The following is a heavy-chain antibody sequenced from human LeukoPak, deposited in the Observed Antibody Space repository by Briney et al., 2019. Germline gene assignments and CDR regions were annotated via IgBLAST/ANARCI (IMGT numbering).Heavy chain of an antibody. CDR3: ARDRTTGYFDP. J-gene: IGHJ5*02. CDR2: ICNGADI. Sequence: SETLSLTCTVSGGSISSSGYCWGWVRHPPGKGLEWIGSICNGADIYYIPSLKSRITISADTSKNQFSLRLSSVTAADTAVYYCARDRTTGYFDPWGQGTLVTVSS. D-gene: IGHD2-15*01. CDR1: GGSISSSGYC. V-gene: IGHV4-39*07.